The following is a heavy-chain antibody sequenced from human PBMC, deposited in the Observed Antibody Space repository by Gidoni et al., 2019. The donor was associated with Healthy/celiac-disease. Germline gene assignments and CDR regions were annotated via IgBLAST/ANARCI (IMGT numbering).Heavy chain of an antibody. Sequence: QVQLVQSGAEVKKPRPSVKVSCQASGRTFSSYAISWVRRAPGQGLEWMGGIIPIFGTANYAQKFQGRVTITADETTSTAYMELSSLRSEDTAVYYCARAFTTVTTGYYFDYWGQGTLVTVSS. CDR2: IIPIFGTA. CDR1: GRTFSSYA. V-gene: IGHV1-69*01. J-gene: IGHJ4*02. D-gene: IGHD4-17*01. CDR3: ARAFTTVTTGYYFDY.